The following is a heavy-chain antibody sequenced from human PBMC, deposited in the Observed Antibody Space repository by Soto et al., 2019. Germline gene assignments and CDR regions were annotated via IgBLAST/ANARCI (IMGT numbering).Heavy chain of an antibody. D-gene: IGHD6-19*01. V-gene: IGHV3-23*01. J-gene: IGHJ4*02. Sequence: GGSLRLSCAAPGFTFSSYAMSWVRQAPGKGLEWVSAISGSGGSTYYADSVKGRFTISRDNSKNTLYLQMNSLRAEDTAVYYCANYIAVADPPDYWGQGTLVTVSS. CDR2: ISGSGGST. CDR1: GFTFSSYA. CDR3: ANYIAVADPPDY.